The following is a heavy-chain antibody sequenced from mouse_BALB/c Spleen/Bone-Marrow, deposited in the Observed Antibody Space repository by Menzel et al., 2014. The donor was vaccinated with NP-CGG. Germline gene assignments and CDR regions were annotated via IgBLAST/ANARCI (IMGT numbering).Heavy chain of an antibody. CDR2: INSNGDNT. CDR1: GFTFTSYY. V-gene: IGHV5-6-2*01. CDR3: ARRGISTAEGVGAMDY. Sequence: EVKLMESGGGLVKLGGSLKLSCAASGFTFTSYYMSWVRQTPEKRLELVAAINSNGDNTYYPDTMKGRFTISRDNAKNTLYLQMSSLKSEDTALFYWARRGISTAEGVGAMDYWGQGTLVTVSS. D-gene: IGHD1-2*01. J-gene: IGHJ4*01.